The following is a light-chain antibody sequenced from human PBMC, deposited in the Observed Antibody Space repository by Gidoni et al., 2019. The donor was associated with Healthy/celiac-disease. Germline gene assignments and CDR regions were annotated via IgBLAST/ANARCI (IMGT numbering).Light chain of an antibody. CDR1: QSISSY. CDR3: QQSYSTFWT. Sequence: DIQMNQSPSSLSASVGDRVTIPCRASQSISSYLNWYQQKPGKAPKLLIYAASSLQSGDPSRFSGSGSGTDFTITISSLQPEDFATYYCQQSYSTFWTFGQGTKVEIK. CDR2: AAS. J-gene: IGKJ1*01. V-gene: IGKV1-39*01.